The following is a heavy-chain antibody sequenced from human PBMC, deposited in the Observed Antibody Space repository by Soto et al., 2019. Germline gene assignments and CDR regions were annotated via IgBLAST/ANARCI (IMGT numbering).Heavy chain of an antibody. Sequence: GGSLRLSCAGSGFTFSSYGMHWVRQAPGKGLEWVAVIWDDGSHEYYSDSVKGRFNMSSETSRKILYLQMNSLRTENTAVYYCARDRLRSGSYNWFDPWGQGTLVTVSS. J-gene: IGHJ5*02. CDR3: ARDRLRSGSYNWFDP. D-gene: IGHD3-10*01. CDR1: GFTFSSYG. V-gene: IGHV3-33*01. CDR2: IWDDGSHE.